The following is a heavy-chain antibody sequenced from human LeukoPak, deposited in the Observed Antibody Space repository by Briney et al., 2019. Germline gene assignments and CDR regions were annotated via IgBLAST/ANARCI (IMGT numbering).Heavy chain of an antibody. V-gene: IGHV3-23*01. Sequence: GGSLRLSCAASGFTFSSYGMSWVRQAPGKGLEWVSAISGSGGSTYYADSVKGRFTISRDNSKNTLYLQMNSLRAEDTAVYYCAKDRIGHSSSCAFDYWGQGTLVTVSS. J-gene: IGHJ4*02. CDR1: GFTFSSYG. D-gene: IGHD6-13*01. CDR2: ISGSGGST. CDR3: AKDRIGHSSSCAFDY.